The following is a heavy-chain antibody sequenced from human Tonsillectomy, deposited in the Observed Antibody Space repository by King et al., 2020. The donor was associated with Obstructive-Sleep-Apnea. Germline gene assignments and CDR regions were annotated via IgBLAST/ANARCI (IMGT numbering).Heavy chain of an antibody. CDR2: INPDSGGT. Sequence: VQLVQSGAEVKKPGASVKVSCKASGYTFTGYYIHWVRQAPGQGLEWMGWINPDSGGTNYAQNFQDWVTMTRDTSISTAYMELSSLRSDDTAVYYCARRDGDPPFDYWGQGTLVTVSS. J-gene: IGHJ4*02. D-gene: IGHD4-17*01. CDR3: ARRDGDPPFDY. V-gene: IGHV1-2*04. CDR1: GYTFTGYY.